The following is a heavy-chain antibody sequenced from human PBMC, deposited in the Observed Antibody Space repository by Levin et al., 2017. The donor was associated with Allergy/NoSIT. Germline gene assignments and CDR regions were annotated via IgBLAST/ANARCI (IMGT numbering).Heavy chain of an antibody. D-gene: IGHD5-18*01. V-gene: IGHV4-61*01. CDR2: IYYSGST. CDR1: GGSVSSGSYY. CDR3: ARESVDTAMSFDL. Sequence: SETLSLTCTVSGGSVSSGSYYWSWIRQPPGKGLDWIGYIYYSGSTNYNPSLKSRVTISVDTSKNQFSLKLSSVTAADTAVYYCARESVDTAMSFDLWGRGTLVTVSS. J-gene: IGHJ2*01.